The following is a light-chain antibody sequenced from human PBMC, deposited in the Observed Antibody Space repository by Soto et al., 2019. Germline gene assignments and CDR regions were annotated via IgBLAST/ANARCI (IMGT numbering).Light chain of an antibody. J-gene: IGKJ4*01. Sequence: DVVMTQSPDSLAVSLGERATINCKSSQSVLYSSNNLNYLAWYQQKRGQPPKLLIYLASTRESGVPDRFSGSGSGTDFTLTINSLQAEDVAVYYCQEYYSNLSFGGGTKVEIK. CDR3: QEYYSNLS. CDR1: QSVLYSSNNLNY. CDR2: LAS. V-gene: IGKV4-1*01.